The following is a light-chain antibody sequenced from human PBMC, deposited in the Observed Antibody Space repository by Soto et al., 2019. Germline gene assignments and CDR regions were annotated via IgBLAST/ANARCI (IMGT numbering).Light chain of an antibody. J-gene: IGKJ5*01. CDR1: QSVLYSSNNRNY. Sequence: DIVMTQSPDSLAVSLGERVTINCKSSQSVLYSSNNRNYLAWYQQKPGQPPKLLTYWASTRESGVPDRISGSGYGTEFTLTISSLQSEDFAVYYCHHYTNWPITFGQGTRLENK. V-gene: IGKV4-1*01. CDR2: WAS. CDR3: HHYTNWPIT.